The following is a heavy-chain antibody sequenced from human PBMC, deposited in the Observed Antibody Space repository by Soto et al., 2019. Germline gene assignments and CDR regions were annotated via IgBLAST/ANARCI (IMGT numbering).Heavy chain of an antibody. V-gene: IGHV1-69*01. CDR3: ASLIVVVAGDAFDI. Sequence: SVKVSCQASGGTFSSYAISWVRQAPGQGLEWMGGIIPIFGTANYAQKFQGRVTITADESTSTAYMELSSLRSEDTAVYYCASLIVVVAGDAFDIWGQGTMVTVSS. D-gene: IGHD2-15*01. CDR2: IIPIFGTA. J-gene: IGHJ3*02. CDR1: GGTFSSYA.